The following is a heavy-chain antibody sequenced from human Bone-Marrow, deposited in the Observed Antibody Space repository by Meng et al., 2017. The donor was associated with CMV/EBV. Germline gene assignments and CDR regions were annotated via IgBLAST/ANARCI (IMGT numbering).Heavy chain of an antibody. D-gene: IGHD1-1*01. V-gene: IGHV1-46*01. Sequence: ASVKVSCKASGYTFTSYYLHWVRQAPGQGLEWMGIINPSGGSTSSARKFQSRLIVTRDTSTSTVYMELSSLRSEDTAIYYCARGEYNPDYWGQGKRVNGSS. CDR2: INPSGGST. J-gene: IGHJ4*02. CDR1: GYTFTSYY. CDR3: ARGEYNPDY.